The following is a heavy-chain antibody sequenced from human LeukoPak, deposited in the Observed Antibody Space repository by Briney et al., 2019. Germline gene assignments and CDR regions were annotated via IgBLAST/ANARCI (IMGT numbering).Heavy chain of an antibody. Sequence: ASVKVSCKASGYTFTGYYMHWVRQAPGRGLEWMGWINPNSGGTNYAQKFQGRVTMTRDTSISTAYMELSRLRSDDTAVYYCARDGDGYNGGFDYWGQGTLVTVSS. CDR3: ARDGDGYNGGFDY. CDR1: GYTFTGYY. J-gene: IGHJ4*02. D-gene: IGHD5-24*01. V-gene: IGHV1-2*02. CDR2: INPNSGGT.